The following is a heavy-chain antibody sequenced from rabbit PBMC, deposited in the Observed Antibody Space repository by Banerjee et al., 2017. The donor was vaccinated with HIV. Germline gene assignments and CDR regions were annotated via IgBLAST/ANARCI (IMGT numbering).Heavy chain of an antibody. Sequence: QEQLVESGGGLVQPEGSLTLTCTASGFSFSSSYYMCWVRQAPGKGLEWIACIYAGSSGSTYYASWAKGRFTISKTSSTTVTLQMTSLTAADTATYFCARDTQYDDYGEDYYGMDLWGPGTLVTVS. CDR1: GFSFSSSYY. V-gene: IGHV1S45*01. CDR2: IYAGSSGST. J-gene: IGHJ6*01. CDR3: ARDTQYDDYGEDYYGMDL. D-gene: IGHD2-1*01.